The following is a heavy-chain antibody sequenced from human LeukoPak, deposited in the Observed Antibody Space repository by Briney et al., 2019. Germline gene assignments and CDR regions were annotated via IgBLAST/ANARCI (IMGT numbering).Heavy chain of an antibody. Sequence: SETLSLTCTVSGGSISSDYWSWIRQPPGEGLEWMGYIYYSGSTNYNPSLKSRVTIAVDTSKNQFSLKLSSVTAADTAVYYCASESSRPPRDDAFDIWGQGTMVTVSS. D-gene: IGHD6-13*01. CDR2: IYYSGST. V-gene: IGHV4-59*08. CDR1: GGSISSDY. J-gene: IGHJ3*02. CDR3: ASESSRPPRDDAFDI.